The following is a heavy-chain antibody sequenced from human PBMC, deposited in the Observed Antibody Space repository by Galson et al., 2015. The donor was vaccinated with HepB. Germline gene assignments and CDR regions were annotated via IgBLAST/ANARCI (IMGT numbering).Heavy chain of an antibody. V-gene: IGHV5-10-1*01. J-gene: IGHJ5*02. CDR3: VRHGDP. Sequence: QSGAEVKKPGESLRISCQASGYSFSNFWISWVRQVPGKGLEWMGRVDVEISYINYNPSFRGHVTISTDESLATAYLSWNSLKASDTALYYCVRHGDPWGQGTLVTVSS. CDR1: GYSFSNFW. CDR2: VDVEISYI.